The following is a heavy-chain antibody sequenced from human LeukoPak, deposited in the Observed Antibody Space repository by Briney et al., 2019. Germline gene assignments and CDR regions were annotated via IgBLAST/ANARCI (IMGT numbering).Heavy chain of an antibody. V-gene: IGHV3-21*01. D-gene: IGHD3-10*01. CDR3: VRDRFRMDV. CDR1: GFTFSSYS. J-gene: IGHJ6*03. Sequence: GGSLGLSCAASGFTFSSYSMNWVRQAPGKGLEWVSSISSSSSYIYYADSMKGRFTISRDNAKNSLYLQMNSLTAEDTAVYFCVRDRFRMDVWGKGTTVIVSS. CDR2: ISSSSSYI.